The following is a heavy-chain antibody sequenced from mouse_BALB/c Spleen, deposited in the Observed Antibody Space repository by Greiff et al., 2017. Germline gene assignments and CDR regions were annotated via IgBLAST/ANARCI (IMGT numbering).Heavy chain of an antibody. CDR3: ARSRSYGSRTGYFEV. Sequence: EVMLVESGGGLVQPGGSRKLSCAASGFTFSSFGMHWVRQAPEKGLEWVAYISSGSSTIYYADTVKGRFTISRDNPKNTLFLQMTSLRSEDTAMYYCARSRSYGSRTGYFEVWGAGTTVTVSS. J-gene: IGHJ1*01. CDR2: ISSGSSTI. V-gene: IGHV5-17*02. D-gene: IGHD1-1*01. CDR1: GFTFSSFG.